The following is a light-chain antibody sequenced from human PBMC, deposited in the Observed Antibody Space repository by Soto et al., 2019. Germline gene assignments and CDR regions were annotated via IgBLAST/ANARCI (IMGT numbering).Light chain of an antibody. CDR3: CSYAGSSTYYV. Sequence: QSALTQPASVSGSLGQSITISCTGTSSDAGSYNLVSWYQQHAGKARKLMIYEGSKRPSGVSNRFSGFKSGNTASLTISGIQAEDEGDYYCCSYAGSSTYYVFGTGTKVTVL. CDR2: EGS. V-gene: IGLV2-23*01. CDR1: SSDAGSYNL. J-gene: IGLJ1*01.